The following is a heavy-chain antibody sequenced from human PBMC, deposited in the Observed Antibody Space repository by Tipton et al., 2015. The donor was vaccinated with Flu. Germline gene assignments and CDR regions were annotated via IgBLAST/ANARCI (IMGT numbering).Heavy chain of an antibody. D-gene: IGHD4-17*01. J-gene: IGHJ4*02. CDR1: GGSFSGYY. V-gene: IGHV4-34*01. CDR3: ARGILPVYGDYKGLGY. Sequence: ETLALTCAVQGGSFSGYYWSWIRQSPGKGLEWIGEITHRGTTNYNPSLKSRAIISVETSNNQFSLRLISVTAADTAVYYCARGILPVYGDYKGLGYWGQGTLVAVSS. CDR2: ITHRGTT.